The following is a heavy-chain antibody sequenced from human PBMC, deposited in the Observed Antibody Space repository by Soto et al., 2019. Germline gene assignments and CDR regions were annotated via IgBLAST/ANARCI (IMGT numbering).Heavy chain of an antibody. CDR1: GGSISTNKW. CDR2: IFHSGST. J-gene: IGHJ4*02. CDR3: GRLGTIMFYQRNYFDY. V-gene: IGHV4-4*02. D-gene: IGHD1-1*01. Sequence: QVQLQESGPGLVKPSGTLSLTCAVSGGSISTNKWWTWVRQSPGKGLEWIGEIFHSGSTYYNPSLKRRVTISVDKPKNQSALQLGCVTAADTAVYYCGRLGTIMFYQRNYFDYWGQGTLVTVSS.